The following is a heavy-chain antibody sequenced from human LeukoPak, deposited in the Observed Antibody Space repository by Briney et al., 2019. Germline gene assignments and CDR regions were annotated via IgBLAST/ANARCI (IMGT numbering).Heavy chain of an antibody. D-gene: IGHD3-9*01. Sequence: GASVTVSCKASGYTFTDDYVHWVRQAPGQGGEWMGWINPNSGVTNYAQKFQGRVSITRDMAISTAYMELSRLRSDDTAVYYCARSPDILTGENFDYWGQGTLVTVSS. CDR1: GYTFTDDY. CDR3: ARSPDILTGENFDY. J-gene: IGHJ4*02. CDR2: INPNSGVT. V-gene: IGHV1-2*02.